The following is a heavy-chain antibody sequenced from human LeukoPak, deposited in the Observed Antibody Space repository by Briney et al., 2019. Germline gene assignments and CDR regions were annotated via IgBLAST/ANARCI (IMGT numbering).Heavy chain of an antibody. CDR1: GGSFSGYY. Sequence: SETLSLTCAVYGGSFSGYYWSWIRQPPGKGLEWIGEINHSGSTNYNPSLKSRVTISVDTSKNQFSLKLSSVTAADTAVYYCAGADYYDSSGYYYYFDYWGQGTLVTVSS. V-gene: IGHV4-34*01. CDR2: INHSGST. D-gene: IGHD3-22*01. CDR3: AGADYYDSSGYYYYFDY. J-gene: IGHJ4*02.